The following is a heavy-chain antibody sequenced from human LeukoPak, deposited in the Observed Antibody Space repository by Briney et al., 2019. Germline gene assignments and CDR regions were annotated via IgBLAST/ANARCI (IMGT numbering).Heavy chain of an antibody. Sequence: ASVKVSCKASGYPFTGYYMHWVRQAPGQGLEWMGWINPNSGGTNYAQKFQGRVTMTRDTSISTAYMELSRLRSDDTAVYYCARRKGLGGYFDYWGQGTLVTVSS. V-gene: IGHV1-2*02. CDR2: INPNSGGT. CDR1: GYPFTGYY. J-gene: IGHJ4*02. CDR3: ARRKGLGGYFDY. D-gene: IGHD3-16*01.